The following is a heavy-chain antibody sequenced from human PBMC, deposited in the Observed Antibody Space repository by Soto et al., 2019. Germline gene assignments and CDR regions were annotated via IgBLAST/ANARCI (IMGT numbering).Heavy chain of an antibody. CDR2: ISSDGNTK. J-gene: IGHJ4*02. V-gene: IGHV3-30*04. CDR1: GFTFPNFA. CDR3: GKDHYFSRSGSPSPYYFDY. Sequence: QVYLVESGGGVVQPGKSLRLSCTVSGFTFPNFAMHWVRQAPGKGPEWVALISSDGNTKYYADSVTGRFTISRDNSKNTLYLQMSGLRIEDTAAFYCGKDHYFSRSGSPSPYYFDYWGQGTLVTVSS. D-gene: IGHD3-10*01.